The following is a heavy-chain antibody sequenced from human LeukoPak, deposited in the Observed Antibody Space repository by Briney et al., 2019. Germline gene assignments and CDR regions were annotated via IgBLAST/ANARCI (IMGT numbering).Heavy chain of an antibody. J-gene: IGHJ6*02. CDR1: GFTFDDYA. D-gene: IGHD3-3*01. Sequence: GGSLRLSRAASGFTFDDYAIIWVRQAPGKGLEWVSLVNWDGGSTSYADSVKGRFTVSRDNNKNVLYLQMNSLRTEDTALYYCAKGDYWSGYAGYYYGMDVWGHGTTVTVSS. CDR3: AKGDYWSGYAGYYYGMDV. V-gene: IGHV3-43*01. CDR2: VNWDGGST.